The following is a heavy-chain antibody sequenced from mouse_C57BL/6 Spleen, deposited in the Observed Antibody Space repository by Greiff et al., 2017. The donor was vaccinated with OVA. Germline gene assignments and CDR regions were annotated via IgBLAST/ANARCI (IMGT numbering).Heavy chain of an antibody. V-gene: IGHV1-80*01. CDR1: GYAFSSYW. D-gene: IGHD2-3*01. CDR2: IYPGDGDT. Sequence: QVQLKQSGAELVKPGASVKISCKASGYAFSSYWMNWVKQRPGKGLEWIGQIYPGDGDTNYNGKFKGKATLTADKSSSTAYMQLSSLTSEDSAVYCWARKRGCYDGYPYYFDYWGQGTTLTVSS. J-gene: IGHJ2*01. CDR3: ARKRGCYDGYPYYFDY.